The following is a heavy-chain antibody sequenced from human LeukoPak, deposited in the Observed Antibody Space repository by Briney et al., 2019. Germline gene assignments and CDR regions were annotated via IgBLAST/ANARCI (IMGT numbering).Heavy chain of an antibody. V-gene: IGHV4-59*01. J-gene: IGHJ4*02. CDR3: ARGGGAVAGTAIFDY. Sequence: SETLSLTCTVSGGSISSYYWSWIRQPPGKGLEWIGYIYYGGSTNYNPSLKSRVTISVDTSKNQFSLKLSSVTAADTAVYYCARGGGAVAGTAIFDYWGQGTLVTVSS. CDR2: IYYGGST. D-gene: IGHD6-19*01. CDR1: GGSISSYY.